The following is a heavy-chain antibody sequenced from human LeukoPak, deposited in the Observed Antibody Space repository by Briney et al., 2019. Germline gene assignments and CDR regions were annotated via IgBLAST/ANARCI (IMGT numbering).Heavy chain of an antibody. V-gene: IGHV1-46*01. CDR1: GYTFTSYY. CDR2: INPSGGST. J-gene: IGHJ4*02. Sequence: ASVKVSCKASGYTFTSYYMHWVRQAPGQGLEWMGIINPSGGSTSYAQKFQGRVTMTRDMSTSTVYMELSSLRAEDTAVYYCAKVSYSSSSMSYWGQGTLVTVSS. D-gene: IGHD6-6*01. CDR3: AKVSYSSSSMSY.